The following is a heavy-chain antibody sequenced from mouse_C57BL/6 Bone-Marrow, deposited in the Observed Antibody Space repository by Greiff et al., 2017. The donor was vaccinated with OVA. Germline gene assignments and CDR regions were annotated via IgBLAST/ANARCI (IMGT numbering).Heavy chain of an antibody. J-gene: IGHJ3*01. CDR1: GFTFSSYG. CDR2: ISSGGSYT. Sequence: DVQLVESGGDLVKPGGSLKLSCAASGFTFSSYGMSWVRQTADKRLEWVATISSGGSYTYYPDSVKGRFTISRDNAKNTLYLQMSSLKSEVTAMYYCARNWDGAYWGQGTLVTVSA. CDR3: ARNWDGAY. V-gene: IGHV5-6*01. D-gene: IGHD4-1*01.